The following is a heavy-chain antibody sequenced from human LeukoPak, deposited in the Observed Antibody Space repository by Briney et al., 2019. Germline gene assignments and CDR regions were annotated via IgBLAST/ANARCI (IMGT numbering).Heavy chain of an antibody. CDR2: ISSSSSTI. D-gene: IGHD3-10*01. Sequence: GGSLRLSCAASGFTFSSYSMNWVRQAPGKGLEWVSCISSSSSTIYYADSVKGRFTISRDNAKNSLYLQMNSLRAEDTAVYYCARELTMVRGVIKPHFDYWGQGTLDTVSS. CDR1: GFTFSSYS. V-gene: IGHV3-48*01. CDR3: ARELTMVRGVIKPHFDY. J-gene: IGHJ4*02.